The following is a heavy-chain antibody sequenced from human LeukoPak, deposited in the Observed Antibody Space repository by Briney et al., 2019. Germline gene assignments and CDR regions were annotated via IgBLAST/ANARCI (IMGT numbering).Heavy chain of an antibody. J-gene: IGHJ4*02. CDR3: ARDHSTGSTYFDY. CDR1: GGTFISYA. CDR2: IIPIFGTA. D-gene: IGHD3-10*01. Sequence: SVKVSCKASGGTFISYAISWVRQAPGQGLEWMGGIIPIFGTANYAQKFQGRVTITADESTSTAYMELSSLRSEDTAVYYCARDHSTGSTYFDYWGQGTLVTVSS. V-gene: IGHV1-69*13.